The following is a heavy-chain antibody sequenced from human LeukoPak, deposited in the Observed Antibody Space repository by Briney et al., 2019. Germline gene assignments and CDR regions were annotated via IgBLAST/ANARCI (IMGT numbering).Heavy chain of an antibody. CDR1: GGSVSSVSYY. V-gene: IGHV4-61*01. CDR3: ARYSLVASGWHFDL. Sequence: SDTLSLTCTVSGGSVSSVSYYWPWIRQPPGKGLEWIGYISYSSSSNYNPSLKSRVTMSVVTSKNQFSRKLTSVTAADAAVYYCARYSLVASGWHFDLWGRGTLVTVSS. J-gene: IGHJ2*01. CDR2: ISYSSSS. D-gene: IGHD5-12*01.